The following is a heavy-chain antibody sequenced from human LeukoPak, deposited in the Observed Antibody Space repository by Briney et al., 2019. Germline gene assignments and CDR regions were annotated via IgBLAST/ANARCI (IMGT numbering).Heavy chain of an antibody. CDR3: ARWSSYGPKQWLDVTGAFDI. D-gene: IGHD6-19*01. CDR2: IIPIFGTA. J-gene: IGHJ3*02. Sequence: GASVKVSCKASGGTFSSYAISWVRQAPGQGLEWMGGIIPIFGTANYAQKFQGRVTITADKSTSTAYMELSSLRSEDTAVYYCARWSSYGPKQWLDVTGAFDIWGQGTMVTVSS. CDR1: GGTFSSYA. V-gene: IGHV1-69*06.